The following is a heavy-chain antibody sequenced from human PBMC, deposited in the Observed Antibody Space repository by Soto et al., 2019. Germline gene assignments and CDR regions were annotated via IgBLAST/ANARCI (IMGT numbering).Heavy chain of an antibody. D-gene: IGHD3-16*01. J-gene: IGHJ4*02. CDR1: GFTFSSYA. CDR2: ISGSGGST. CDR3: AKVGWGRVLLWVDY. V-gene: IGHV3-23*01. Sequence: EVQLLESGGGLVQPGGSLRLSCAASGFTFSSYAMSWVRQAPGKGLEWVSAISGSGGSTYYADSVKGRFTISRDNSRNTLYLQMNSLRAEDTAVYYCAKVGWGRVLLWVDYWGQGTLVTVSS.